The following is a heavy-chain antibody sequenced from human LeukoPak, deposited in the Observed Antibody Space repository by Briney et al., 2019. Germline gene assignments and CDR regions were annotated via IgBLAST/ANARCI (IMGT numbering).Heavy chain of an antibody. CDR2: IYYSGST. Sequence: SETLSLTCTVSGGSISSGGYYWRWIRQHPGKGLEWIGYIYYSGSTYYNPSLKSRVTISVDTSKNQFSLKLSSVTAADTAVYYCARAWSSGYDGGPFDYWGQGTLVTVSS. V-gene: IGHV4-31*03. CDR3: ARAWSSGYDGGPFDY. J-gene: IGHJ4*02. D-gene: IGHD5-12*01. CDR1: GGSISSGGYY.